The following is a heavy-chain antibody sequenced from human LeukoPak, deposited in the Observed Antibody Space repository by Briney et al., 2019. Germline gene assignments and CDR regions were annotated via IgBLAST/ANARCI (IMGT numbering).Heavy chain of an antibody. CDR1: GGSFSGYY. Sequence: KASETLSLTCAVYGGSFSGYYWSWIRQPPGKGLEWIGEINHSGSTNYNPSLKSRVTISVDTSKNQFSLKLSSVTAADTAVYYCARVEKDIVVVPAARWSDPWGQGTLVTVSS. CDR3: ARVEKDIVVVPAARWSDP. V-gene: IGHV4-34*01. CDR2: INHSGST. D-gene: IGHD2-2*01. J-gene: IGHJ5*02.